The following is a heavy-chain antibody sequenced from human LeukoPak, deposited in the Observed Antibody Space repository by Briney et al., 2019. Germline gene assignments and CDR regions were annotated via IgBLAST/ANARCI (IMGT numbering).Heavy chain of an antibody. CDR2: IYYSGST. Sequence: SETLSLTCTVSGGSISSYYWSWIRQPPGKGLEWIGYIYYSGSTNYNPSLKSRVTISVDTSKNQFSLKLGSVTAADTAVYYCARLYYYDSSGSAFDYWGQGTLVTVSS. CDR3: ARLYYYDSSGSAFDY. D-gene: IGHD3-22*01. CDR1: GGSISSYY. V-gene: IGHV4-59*08. J-gene: IGHJ4*02.